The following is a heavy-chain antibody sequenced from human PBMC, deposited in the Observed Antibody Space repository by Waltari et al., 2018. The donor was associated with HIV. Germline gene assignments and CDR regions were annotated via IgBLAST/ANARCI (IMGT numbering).Heavy chain of an antibody. CDR1: GYTFTGYS. V-gene: IGHV1-2*06. Sequence: QVQLVQSGAEVKKPGASVKVSCKASGYTFTGYSMHWVRQAPGQGLESMGRINPNSGGRNYAQKLQGSVTMSRDTSISTAYMELSRRRSDESAVYYCARSGIAAAVNNWFDPWGQGTLVTVSS. D-gene: IGHD6-13*01. CDR3: ARSGIAAAVNNWFDP. J-gene: IGHJ5*02. CDR2: INPNSGGR.